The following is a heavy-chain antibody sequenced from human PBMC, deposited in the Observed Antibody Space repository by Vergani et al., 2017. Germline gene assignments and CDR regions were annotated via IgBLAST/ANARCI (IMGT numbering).Heavy chain of an antibody. J-gene: IGHJ5*02. V-gene: IGHV3-33*01. CDR2: IWYDGSNK. CDR1: GFTFNNYG. Sequence: QVQLVESGGGVVQPGRSLRLSCAASGFTFNNYGIHWVRQAPGKGLEGVAVIWYDGSNKYYGDSVKGRFTICRDSAKNTLYLQMNSLRAEDTAVYYCARDPYCSGGSCYSPGGFDPWGQGTLVTVSS. D-gene: IGHD2-15*01. CDR3: ARDPYCSGGSCYSPGGFDP.